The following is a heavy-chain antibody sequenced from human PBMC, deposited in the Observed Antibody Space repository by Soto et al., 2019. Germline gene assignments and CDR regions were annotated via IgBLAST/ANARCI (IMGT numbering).Heavy chain of an antibody. D-gene: IGHD6-13*01. J-gene: IGHJ4*02. CDR2: ISTYNGNT. CDR3: ARARSGIAAAGSDY. V-gene: IGHV1-18*01. Sequence: ASVKVSCKASGYTFTIYGISWVRQAPGQGLEWMGWISTYNGNTNYAQKLQGRVTLTTDTSTSTAYMELRSLRSDDTAVYYCARARSGIAAAGSDYWGQGTLVTVSS. CDR1: GYTFTIYG.